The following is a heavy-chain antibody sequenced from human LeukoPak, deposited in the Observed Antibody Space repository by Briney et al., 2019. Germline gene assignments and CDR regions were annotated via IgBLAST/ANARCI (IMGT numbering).Heavy chain of an antibody. Sequence: ASVKVSCKASGYTFTSYGISWVRQAPGQGLEWMGWISAYNGNTNYAQKVQGRVTMTTDTSTSTAYMEVRSLRSEDTAVYYCARNGDCSSTSCYDYWGQGTLVTVSS. CDR3: ARNGDCSSTSCYDY. V-gene: IGHV1-18*01. J-gene: IGHJ4*02. CDR1: GYTFTSYG. CDR2: ISAYNGNT. D-gene: IGHD2-2*01.